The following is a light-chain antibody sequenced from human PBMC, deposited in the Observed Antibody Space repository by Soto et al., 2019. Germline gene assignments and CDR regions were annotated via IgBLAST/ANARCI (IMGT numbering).Light chain of an antibody. CDR3: QSSDSRLSGSDV. J-gene: IGLJ1*01. CDR2: GDS. CDR1: SSXIGAGYH. V-gene: IGLV1-40*01. Sequence: QSVLTQPPSVSGAPGQRVTISCTGSSSXIGAGYHVHWYQQLPGAAPKLLIFGDSNRPSGVPDRFSGSKSGTSASLAITGLQADDEADYYCQSSDSRLSGSDVFGTGTKVTVL.